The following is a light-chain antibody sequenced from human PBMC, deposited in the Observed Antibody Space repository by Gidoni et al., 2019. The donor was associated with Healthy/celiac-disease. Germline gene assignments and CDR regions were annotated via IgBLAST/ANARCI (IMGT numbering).Light chain of an antibody. CDR2: GAS. J-gene: IGKJ2*02. CDR3: QQDGSSPST. CDR1: QRGSSSY. V-gene: IGKV3-20*01. Sequence: EIVLTQSPGTLSLAPGESATLSCRASQRGSSSYLDWYQQKPGHAPRLLIYGASSRATGIPYRFSGSGSGTDFTLTISRLEPEDFAVYYCQQDGSSPSTFGQGTKLEIK.